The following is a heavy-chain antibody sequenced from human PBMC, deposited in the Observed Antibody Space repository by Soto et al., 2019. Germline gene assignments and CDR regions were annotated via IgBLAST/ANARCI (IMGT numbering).Heavy chain of an antibody. J-gene: IGHJ6*03. CDR3: ARADYGDGYYYYYYMDV. CDR1: GGTFSSYT. Sequence: ASVKVSCKASGGTFSSYTISWVRQAPGQGLEWMGRIIPILGIANYAQKFQGRVTITADKSTSTAYMELSSLRSEDTAVYYCARADYGDGYYYYYYMDVWGKGTTVTVSS. CDR2: IIPILGIA. D-gene: IGHD4-17*01. V-gene: IGHV1-69*02.